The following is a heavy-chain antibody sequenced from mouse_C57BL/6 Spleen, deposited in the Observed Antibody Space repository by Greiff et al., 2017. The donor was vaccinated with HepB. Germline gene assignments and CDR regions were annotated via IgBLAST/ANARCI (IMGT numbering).Heavy chain of an antibody. CDR1: GFSFNTYA. D-gene: IGHD1-1*01. Sequence: EVKLVESGGGLVQPKGSLKLSCAASGFSFNTYAMNWVRQAPGKGLEWVARIRSKSNNYATYYADSVKDRFTISRDDSESMLYLQMNNLKTEDTAMYYCVRHGVYYGTDYYAMDYWGQGTSVTVSS. CDR3: VRHGVYYGTDYYAMDY. CDR2: IRSKSNNYAT. J-gene: IGHJ4*01. V-gene: IGHV10-1*01.